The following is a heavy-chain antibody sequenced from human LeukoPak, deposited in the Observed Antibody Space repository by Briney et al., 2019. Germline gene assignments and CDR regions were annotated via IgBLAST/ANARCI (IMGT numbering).Heavy chain of an antibody. CDR1: GGTFSSYA. CDR3: ARARSPGCSGGSCYFGLGY. V-gene: IGHV1-69*13. Sequence: SVKLSCKASGGTFSSYAISWVRQAPGQGLEWMGGIIPIFGTANYAQKFQGRVTITADESTSTAYMELSSLRSEDTAVYYCARARSPGCSGGSCYFGLGYWGQGTLVTVSS. J-gene: IGHJ4*02. D-gene: IGHD2-15*01. CDR2: IIPIFGTA.